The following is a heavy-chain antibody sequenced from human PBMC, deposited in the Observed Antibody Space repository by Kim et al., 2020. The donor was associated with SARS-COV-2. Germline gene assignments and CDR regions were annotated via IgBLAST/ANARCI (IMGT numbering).Heavy chain of an antibody. V-gene: IGHV3-66*01. D-gene: IGHD3-3*01. J-gene: IGHJ6*02. CDR1: GFTVSTNY. CDR3: ARDGGFITIFGVVGHSYGMDV. CDR2: IYSGGST. Sequence: GGSLRLSCAASGFTVSTNYMSWVRQAPGKGLEWVSVIYSGGSTYYADSVKGGFTISRDNSKNTLYLQMNSLRAEDTAVYYCARDGGFITIFGVVGHSYGMDVWGQGTTVTVSS.